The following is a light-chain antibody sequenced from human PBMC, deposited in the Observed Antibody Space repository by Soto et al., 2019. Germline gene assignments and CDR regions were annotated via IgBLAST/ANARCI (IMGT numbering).Light chain of an antibody. CDR3: HQYDSSPWT. V-gene: IGKV3-20*01. CDR2: GAS. Sequence: EIVLTQSPGTLTLSPGERATLSCRASQSGSTSYLAWYQQRPGQAPRVLIYGASSRATGIPDRFSGSASGTDFTLTISRLEPEDFAVYYCHQYDSSPWTFGQGTKVEIK. J-gene: IGKJ1*01. CDR1: QSGSTSY.